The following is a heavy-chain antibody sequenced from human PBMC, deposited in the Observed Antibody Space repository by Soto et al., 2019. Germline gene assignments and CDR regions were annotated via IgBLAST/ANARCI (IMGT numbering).Heavy chain of an antibody. J-gene: IGHJ5*02. CDR2: IYYSGST. Sequence: SRKNQPTGKGLEWIGYIYYSGSTYYNPSLKSRVTISVDTSKNQFSLKLSSVTAPDTAVYYCARVGKGSGSYYAVGFDPRGHGTLVTGSS. CDR3: ARVGKGSGSYYAVGFDP. V-gene: IGHV4-30-4*08. D-gene: IGHD3-10*01.